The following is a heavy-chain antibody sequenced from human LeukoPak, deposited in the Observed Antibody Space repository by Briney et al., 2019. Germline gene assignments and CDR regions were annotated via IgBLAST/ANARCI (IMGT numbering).Heavy chain of an antibody. J-gene: IGHJ4*02. CDR3: VRRNYYGSGSHYSHFDY. Sequence: GNSLQISCQGFGCSFATCWIGWVRQVPGKGLEWMGNIYPRDSDTRYSPAFRGQVSISVDKSISTASLQWSSLKASDSATYYCVRRNYYGSGSHYSHFDYWGQGTLVTVSS. CDR1: GCSFATCW. V-gene: IGHV5-51*01. CDR2: IYPRDSDT. D-gene: IGHD3-10*01.